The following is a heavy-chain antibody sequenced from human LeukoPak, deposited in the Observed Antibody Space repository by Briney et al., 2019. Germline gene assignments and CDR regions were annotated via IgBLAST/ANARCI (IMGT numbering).Heavy chain of an antibody. CDR3: ARGKGAPSGYPRFYYFDY. CDR1: GGSFSGYY. CDR2: INHSGST. V-gene: IGHV4-34*01. J-gene: IGHJ4*02. D-gene: IGHD3-22*01. Sequence: PSETLSLTCAVYGGSFSGYYWSWLRQPPGKGLEWIGEINHSGSTNYNPSLKSRVSISVDTSKNQFSLKLSSVTAADTGVYYCARGKGAPSGYPRFYYFDYWGQGTLVTVSS.